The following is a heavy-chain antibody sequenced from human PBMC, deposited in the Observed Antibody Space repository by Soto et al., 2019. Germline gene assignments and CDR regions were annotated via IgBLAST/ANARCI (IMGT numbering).Heavy chain of an antibody. D-gene: IGHD6-19*01. CDR2: ISPSGSTL. CDR1: GFTFSDFY. Sequence: QVQLVESGGTLIKPGGSLRLSCAASGFTFSDFYMTWIRQAPGKGLEWVSNISPSGSTLDYADSVKGRFTISRDNAKNSVSLEMNSLRAEDTAVYYCLRQWLVLRDAFDIWGQGTVVTVSS. J-gene: IGHJ3*02. V-gene: IGHV3-11*01. CDR3: LRQWLVLRDAFDI.